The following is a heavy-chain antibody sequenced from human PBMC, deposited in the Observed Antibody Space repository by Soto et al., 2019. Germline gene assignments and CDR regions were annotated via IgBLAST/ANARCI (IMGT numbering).Heavy chain of an antibody. D-gene: IGHD3-22*01. CDR2: INHRGST. CDR3: ARGALDSSGYSTRMDV. V-gene: IGHV4-34*01. J-gene: IGHJ6*02. Sequence: SETLSLTCAVYGGSFSGYYWSWIRQPPGKGLEWIGEINHRGSTNYNPSLKSRVTISLDTSKNQFSLKLSSVTAADTAVYYCARGALDSSGYSTRMDVWGQGTTVTLS. CDR1: GGSFSGYY.